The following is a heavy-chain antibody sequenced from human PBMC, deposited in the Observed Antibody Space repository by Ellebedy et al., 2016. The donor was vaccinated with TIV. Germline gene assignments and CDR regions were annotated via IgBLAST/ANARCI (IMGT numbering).Heavy chain of an antibody. D-gene: IGHD3-22*01. Sequence: ASVKVSCKASGGTFRSHAISWVRQAPGHGLEWMGWVNPDSGSTNFAQRFQGRVTMTRDTSVNTAYMELSRLESDDTATYYCARVRRGSSGMDVWGQGTTVTVS. J-gene: IGHJ6*02. V-gene: IGHV1-2*02. CDR1: GGTFRSHA. CDR2: VNPDSGST. CDR3: ARVRRGSSGMDV.